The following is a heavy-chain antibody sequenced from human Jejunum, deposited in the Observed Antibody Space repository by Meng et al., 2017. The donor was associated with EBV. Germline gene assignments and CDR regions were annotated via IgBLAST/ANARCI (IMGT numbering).Heavy chain of an antibody. CDR3: ARRTGDYVVGY. CDR2: VHFSGIT. D-gene: IGHD2-8*02. Sequence: QVHFPPWGAGLLRPTETLSLTCAVYGGSFSGYYWSWVRQPPGRGLEYIGEVHFSGITNYTPSLKSRVTMSVDASKNQFSLRLTSVTAADTAVYYCARRTGDYVVGYWGQGTLVTVSS. V-gene: IGHV4-34*02. J-gene: IGHJ4*02. CDR1: GGSFSGYY.